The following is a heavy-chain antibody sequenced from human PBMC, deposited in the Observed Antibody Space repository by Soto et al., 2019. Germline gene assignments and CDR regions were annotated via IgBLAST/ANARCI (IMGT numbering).Heavy chain of an antibody. J-gene: IGHJ5*02. D-gene: IGHD3-22*01. CDR1: GGSVSSGSYY. V-gene: IGHV4-61*01. Sequence: SETLSLTCTVSGGSVSSGSYYWSWIRQPPGKGLEWIGYIYYSGSTNYNPSLKSRVTISVDTSKNQFSLKLSSVTAAETAVYYCAREPARYYDNLYRSGNWFDPWGQGTLVTVSS. CDR3: AREPARYYDNLYRSGNWFDP. CDR2: IYYSGST.